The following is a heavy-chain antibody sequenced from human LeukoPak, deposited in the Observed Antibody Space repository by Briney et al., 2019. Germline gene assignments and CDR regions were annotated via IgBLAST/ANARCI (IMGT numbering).Heavy chain of an antibody. CDR3: GRDQGGGTSY. D-gene: IGHD1-26*01. CDR1: GFTFSDYY. V-gene: IGHV3-11*04. Sequence: GGSLRLSCAASGFTFSDYYMSWLRQAPGKGLEWVSHISSIGSTIYYADSVKGRFTISRDNAKNSLYLQMGSLRVEDTAVYYCGRDQGGGTSYWGQGTLVTVSS. CDR2: ISSIGSTI. J-gene: IGHJ4*02.